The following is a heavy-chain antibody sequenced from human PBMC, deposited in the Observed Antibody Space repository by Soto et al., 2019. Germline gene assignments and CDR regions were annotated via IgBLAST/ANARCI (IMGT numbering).Heavy chain of an antibody. J-gene: IGHJ4*02. CDR2: LYYRGNT. CDR1: GGSISSSSDY. Sequence: QLQLQESGPGLAKPSETLSLTCTVSGGSISSSSDYWGWIRQPPGKGLEWIGSLYYRGNTYYNPSLKSRITISVDASKNLFSLQLRSVTAADTAVYYCATRIAVAAYYFDYWGLGTLVTVSS. V-gene: IGHV4-39*01. D-gene: IGHD6-19*01. CDR3: ATRIAVAAYYFDY.